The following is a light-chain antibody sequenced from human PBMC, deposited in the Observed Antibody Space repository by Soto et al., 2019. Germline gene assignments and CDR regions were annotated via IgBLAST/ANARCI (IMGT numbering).Light chain of an antibody. J-gene: IGLJ3*02. CDR3: AAWDDSLCGWV. V-gene: IGLV1-44*01. CDR1: SSNIGRNT. CDR2: DNN. Sequence: QSVLTQPPSASGTPGQRVTISCSGSSSNIGRNTVNWYQQVPGTAPKLLIYDNNQRPSGVPDRFSGSESGTSASLAISGLQSEDEADYYCAAWDDSLCGWVFGGGTQLTVL.